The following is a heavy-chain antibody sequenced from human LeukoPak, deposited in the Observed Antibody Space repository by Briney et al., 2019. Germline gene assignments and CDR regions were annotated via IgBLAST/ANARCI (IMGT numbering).Heavy chain of an antibody. CDR3: AKEAVLQYPLHAYGAHY. CDR1: GFTFSSYA. V-gene: IGHV3-23*01. D-gene: IGHD4-17*01. J-gene: IGHJ4*02. Sequence: GGSLRLSCAASGFTFSSYAMSWVRQAPGKGLEWVSAISGSGGSTYYADSVKGRFTISRDNSKNTLYLQMNSLRAEDTAVYYCAKEAVLQYPLHAYGAHYWGQGTLVTVSS. CDR2: ISGSGGST.